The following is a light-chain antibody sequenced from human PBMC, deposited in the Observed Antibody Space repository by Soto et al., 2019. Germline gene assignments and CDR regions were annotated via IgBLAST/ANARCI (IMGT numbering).Light chain of an antibody. Sequence: QSVLTQPPSASGTPGQRVTISCSGSSSNIGSNTVNWYQQLPGTAPKLLIYSNNKRPSGVPDRFSGSKSGTSAALAISWLQSEDEDDYYCAAWDDSLNGVVFGGGTKLTVL. CDR2: SNN. V-gene: IGLV1-44*01. CDR3: AAWDDSLNGVV. CDR1: SSNIGSNT. J-gene: IGLJ2*01.